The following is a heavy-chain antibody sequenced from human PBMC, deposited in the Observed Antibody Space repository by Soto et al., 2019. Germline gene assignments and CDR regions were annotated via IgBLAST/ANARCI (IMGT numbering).Heavy chain of an antibody. V-gene: IGHV4-59*12. CDR1: GGSISSYY. CDR3: ARFRRGIVVVPGLYYGMDV. D-gene: IGHD2-2*01. Sequence: PSETLSLTCTVSGGSISSYYWSWIRQPPGKGLEWIGYIYYSGSTNYNPSLKSRVTISVDTSKNQFSLKLSSVTAADTAVYYCARFRRGIVVVPGLYYGMDVWGQGTTVTVSS. CDR2: IYYSGST. J-gene: IGHJ6*02.